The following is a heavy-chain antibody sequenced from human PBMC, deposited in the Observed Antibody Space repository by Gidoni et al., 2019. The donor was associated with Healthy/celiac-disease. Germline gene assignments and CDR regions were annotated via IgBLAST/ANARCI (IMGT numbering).Heavy chain of an antibody. Sequence: EVQLVESGGGLVKPGGSLRLSCAASGFTFSSYWMSWVRQAPGKGLEWVANIKQDGSEKYYVDSVKGRFTISRDNAKNSLYLQMNSLRAEDTAVYYCARDGYNWNPSDAFDIWGQGTMVTVSS. CDR1: GFTFSSYW. V-gene: IGHV3-7*03. CDR2: IKQDGSEK. J-gene: IGHJ3*02. CDR3: ARDGYNWNPSDAFDI. D-gene: IGHD1-20*01.